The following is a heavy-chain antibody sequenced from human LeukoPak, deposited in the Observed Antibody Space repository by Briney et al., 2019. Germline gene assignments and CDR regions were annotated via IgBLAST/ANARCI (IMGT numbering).Heavy chain of an antibody. J-gene: IGHJ2*01. Sequence: PSETLSLTCAVYGGSFSGYYWSWIRQPPGKGLEWIGEINHSGSTNYNPSLKSRVTMSVDTSKNQSSQKLSSVTAADTAVYYCARGSPPYYYGSGSRRHFDLWGRGTLVTVSS. V-gene: IGHV4-34*01. CDR1: GGSFSGYY. CDR3: ARGSPPYYYGSGSRRHFDL. D-gene: IGHD3-10*01. CDR2: INHSGST.